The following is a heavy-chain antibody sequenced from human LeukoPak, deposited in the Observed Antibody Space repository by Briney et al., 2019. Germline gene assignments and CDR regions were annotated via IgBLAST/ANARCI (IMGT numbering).Heavy chain of an antibody. Sequence: PSETLSLTCAVSGYSIRSGYYWGWIRQPPGKGLEWIGEINHSGSTNYNPSLKSRVTISVDTSKNQFSLKLSSVTAADTAVYYCARTRRGSGSYFRPWGQGTLVTVSS. CDR2: INHSGST. CDR1: GYSIRSGYY. J-gene: IGHJ4*02. D-gene: IGHD3-10*01. V-gene: IGHV4-38-2*01. CDR3: ARTRRGSGSYFRP.